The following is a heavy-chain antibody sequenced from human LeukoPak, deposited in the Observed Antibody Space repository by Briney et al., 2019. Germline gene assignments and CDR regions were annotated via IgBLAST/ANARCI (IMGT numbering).Heavy chain of an antibody. J-gene: IGHJ4*02. CDR2: INIYTGNP. D-gene: IGHD5-24*01. CDR3: ARDAATINFDY. CDR1: GYTFNAYY. V-gene: IGHV7-4-1*02. Sequence: GASVKVSCKASGYTFNAYYMHWVRQAPGQGLEWMGWINIYTGNPTYAQGFTGRFVFSLDTSVSTAYLQISSLKAEDTAVYYCARDAATINFDYWGQGTLVTVSS.